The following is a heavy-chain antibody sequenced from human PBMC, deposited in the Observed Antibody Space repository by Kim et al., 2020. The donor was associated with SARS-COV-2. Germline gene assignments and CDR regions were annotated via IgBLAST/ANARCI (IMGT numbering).Heavy chain of an antibody. CDR1: GFALGDSP. J-gene: IGHJ3*02. D-gene: IGHD3-10*01. CDR2: IRSNTYGGTT. V-gene: IGHV3-49*03. Sequence: GGSLRLSCAASGFALGDSPMSWLRQAPGKGLELLGYIRSNTYGGTTEYGASMKGRFTLSRDDSKNVAYLQMNILKSEDTGVYYCARAVSQSGDAFDIWG. CDR3: ARAVSQSGDAFDI.